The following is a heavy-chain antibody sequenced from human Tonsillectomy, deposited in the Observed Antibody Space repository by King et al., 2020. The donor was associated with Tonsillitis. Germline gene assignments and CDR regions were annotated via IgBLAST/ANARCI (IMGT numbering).Heavy chain of an antibody. CDR3: ARDVAAAGFLWD. D-gene: IGHD6-13*01. V-gene: IGHV3-53*01. J-gene: IGHJ4*02. CDR2: IYSGGST. Sequence: VQLVESGGGLIQPGGSLRLSCAASGFTISFNYMSWVRQAPGKGLEWVSVIYSGGSTYYADSVKGRFTISRDNSKNTLYLKMNSLRAEDTAVYYCARDVAAAGFLWDWGQGALVTVSS. CDR1: GFTISFNY.